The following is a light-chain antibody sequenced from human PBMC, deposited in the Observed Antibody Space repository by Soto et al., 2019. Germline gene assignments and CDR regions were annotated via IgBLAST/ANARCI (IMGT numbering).Light chain of an antibody. CDR3: QQFPTWT. CDR2: AAS. Sequence: EIVLTQSPGILSLSPGERATLSCRASQSVSNSYLAWYQQKPGHAPRLLMYAASNRATGIPDRFSGSGSGTDFTLTISRLEPEDFAVYYCQQFPTWTFGQGTKVEIK. J-gene: IGKJ1*01. V-gene: IGKV3-20*01. CDR1: QSVSNSY.